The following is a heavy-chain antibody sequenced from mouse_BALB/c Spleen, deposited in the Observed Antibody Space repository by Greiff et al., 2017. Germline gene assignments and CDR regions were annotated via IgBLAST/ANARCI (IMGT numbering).Heavy chain of an antibody. CDR2: IYPSDSYT. CDR1: GYTFTSYW. Sequence: QVHVKQSGAELVRPGASVKLSCKASGYTFTSYWINWVKQRPGQGLEWIGNIYPSDSYTNYNQKFKDKATLTVDKSSSTAYMQLSSPTSEDSAVYYCTRNDVYYFDYWGQGTTLTVSS. V-gene: IGHV1-69*02. D-gene: IGHD2-12*01. J-gene: IGHJ2*01. CDR3: TRNDVYYFDY.